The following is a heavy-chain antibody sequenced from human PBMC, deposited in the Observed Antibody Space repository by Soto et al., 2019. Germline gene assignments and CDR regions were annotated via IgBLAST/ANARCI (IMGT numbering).Heavy chain of an antibody. Sequence: QVQLQESGPGLVKPSETLSLTCTVSGGSISSYYWSWIRQPPGKGLEWIGYIYYSGSTNYNPSLKSRVTISVDTSKNQFSLKLSSVTAADTAVYYCVSFSARWYFDYWGQGTLVTVSS. J-gene: IGHJ4*02. CDR1: GGSISSYY. CDR3: VSFSARWYFDY. V-gene: IGHV4-59*08. CDR2: IYYSGST. D-gene: IGHD1-26*01.